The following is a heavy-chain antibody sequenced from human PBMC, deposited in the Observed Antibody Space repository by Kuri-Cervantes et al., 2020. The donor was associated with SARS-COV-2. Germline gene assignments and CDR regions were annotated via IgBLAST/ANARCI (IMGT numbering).Heavy chain of an antibody. CDR1: GRSVSSGSYY. Sequence: SETLSLTCTVSGRSVSSGSYYWSWIRQPPGKGLEWIGYIYYSGSTNYNPSLKSRVTISVDTSKNQFSLKLSSVTAADTAVYYCAREAPLIRATIYRFDYPEGFDYWGQGTLVTVSS. CDR3: AREAPLIRATIYRFDYPEGFDY. V-gene: IGHV4-61*01. D-gene: IGHD5-12*01. J-gene: IGHJ4*02. CDR2: IYYSGST.